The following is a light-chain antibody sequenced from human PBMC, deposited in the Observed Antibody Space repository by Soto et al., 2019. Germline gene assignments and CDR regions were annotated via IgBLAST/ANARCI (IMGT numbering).Light chain of an antibody. CDR2: EVT. Sequence: QSALTQPPSASGSPGQSVTISCTGTSSDVGGYNYVSWYQQYPGRAPKLMIYEVTKRPSGVPDRFSGSKSGNTASLTVSGLPGEDEAGYYCSSYAASNNFYFVFGGGTKLTVL. CDR3: SSYAASNNFYFV. CDR1: SSDVGGYNY. J-gene: IGLJ3*02. V-gene: IGLV2-8*01.